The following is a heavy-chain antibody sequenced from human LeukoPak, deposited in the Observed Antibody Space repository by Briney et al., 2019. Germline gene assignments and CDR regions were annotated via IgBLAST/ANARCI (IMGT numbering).Heavy chain of an antibody. CDR3: AKDSANWGRHYDY. V-gene: IGHV3-23*01. J-gene: IGHJ4*02. CDR1: GFTFNNYA. D-gene: IGHD7-27*01. CDR2: ISVVGGSI. Sequence: GGSLRLSCVASGFTFNNYAMHWVRQAPGKGLEWVSGISVVGGSIYYADGVKGRFTISRDNSKNTVYLQMNTLRAEDTARYYCAKDSANWGRHYDYWGQGTLVTVSS.